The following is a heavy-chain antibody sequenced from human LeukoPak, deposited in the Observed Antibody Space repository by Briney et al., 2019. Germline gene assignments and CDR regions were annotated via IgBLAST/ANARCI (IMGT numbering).Heavy chain of an antibody. J-gene: IGHJ4*02. V-gene: IGHV3-30*04. CDR1: GFTFSSYA. D-gene: IGHD3-22*01. CDR3: ARRGYYDSSGYDY. Sequence: HPGRSLRLSCAASGFTFSSYAMHWVRQAPGKGLEWVAVISYDGSNKYYADSVKGRFTISRDNAKNSVYLQMNSLRAEDTAVYYCARRGYYDSSGYDYWGQGTLVTVSS. CDR2: ISYDGSNK.